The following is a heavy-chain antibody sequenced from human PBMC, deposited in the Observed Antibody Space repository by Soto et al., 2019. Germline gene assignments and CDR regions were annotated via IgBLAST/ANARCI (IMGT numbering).Heavy chain of an antibody. D-gene: IGHD1-26*01. CDR1: GFTFSSYA. CDR3: ARGGVGANDAFDI. Sequence: QVQLVESGGGVVQPGRSLRLSCAASGFTFSSYAMHWVRQAPDKGLEWVAVISYDGSNKYYADSVKGRFTISRDNSKKTLYLQMNSLRAEDTAVYYCARGGVGANDAFDIWGQGTMVTVSS. J-gene: IGHJ3*02. CDR2: ISYDGSNK. V-gene: IGHV3-30-3*01.